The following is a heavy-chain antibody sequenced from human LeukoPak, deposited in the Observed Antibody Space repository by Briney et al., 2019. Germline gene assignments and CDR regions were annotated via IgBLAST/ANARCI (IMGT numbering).Heavy chain of an antibody. D-gene: IGHD6-13*01. Sequence: PGGSLRLSCAASGFTFSNYWMSWVRQAPGRGLEWVANIKQDGSEKYSVNSVKGRFTISRDNARNSLYLQMNSLRAEDTAVYYCASASSSWYGFGDYWGQGTLVTVSS. CDR1: GFTFSNYW. V-gene: IGHV3-7*01. CDR2: IKQDGSEK. CDR3: ASASSSWYGFGDY. J-gene: IGHJ4*02.